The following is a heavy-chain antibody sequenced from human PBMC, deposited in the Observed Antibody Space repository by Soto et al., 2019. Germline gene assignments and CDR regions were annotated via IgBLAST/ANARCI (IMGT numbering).Heavy chain of an antibody. CDR2: IDWNRATI. CDR3: VKDVGSRHYDFTNFDS. Sequence: GGSLRLSCIASGFIFDDYAIHWVRQAPGKGLEWVSGIDWNRATIGYADSVKGRFTLSRDNARNSVLLQMNSLRPEDTALYYCVKDVGSRHYDFTNFDSWGQGTVVKVS. D-gene: IGHD3-3*01. CDR1: GFIFDDYA. J-gene: IGHJ4*02. V-gene: IGHV3-9*01.